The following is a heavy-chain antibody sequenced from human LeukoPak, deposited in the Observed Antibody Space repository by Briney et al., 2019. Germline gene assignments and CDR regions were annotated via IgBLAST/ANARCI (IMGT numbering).Heavy chain of an antibody. CDR1: GFTFSTYA. D-gene: IGHD5-12*01. Sequence: GGSLRLSCAASGFTFSTYAMSWVRQAPGKGPEWVSGISGSGGSTYYAGSLKGRFTISRDNSKNTLYLQVNSLRAEDTAVYYCAKDPYSGYDWLDYWGQGTLVTVSS. V-gene: IGHV3-23*01. CDR3: AKDPYSGYDWLDY. J-gene: IGHJ4*02. CDR2: ISGSGGST.